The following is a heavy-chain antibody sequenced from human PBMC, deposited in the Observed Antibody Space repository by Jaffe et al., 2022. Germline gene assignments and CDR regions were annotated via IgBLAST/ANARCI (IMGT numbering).Heavy chain of an antibody. D-gene: IGHD6-19*01. CDR2: ISSNGGST. J-gene: IGHJ4*02. CDR1: GFTFSSYA. Sequence: EVQLVESGGGLVQPGGSLRLSCAASGFTFSSYAMHWVRQAPGKGLEYVSAISSNGGSTYYANSVKGRFTISRDNSKNTLYLQMGSLRAEDMAVYYCARAPKGIAVAGTEGYYFDYWGQGTLVTVSS. CDR3: ARAPKGIAVAGTEGYYFDY. V-gene: IGHV3-64*01.